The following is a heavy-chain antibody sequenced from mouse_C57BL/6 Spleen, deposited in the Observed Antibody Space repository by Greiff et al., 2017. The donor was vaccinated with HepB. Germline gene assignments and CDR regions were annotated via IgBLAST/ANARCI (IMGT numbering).Heavy chain of an antibody. CDR3: ARARLRRDSYYAMDY. Sequence: EVMLVESEGGLVQPGSSMKLSCTASGFTFSDYYMAWVRQVPEKGLEWVANINYDGSSTYYLDSLKSRFIISRDNAKNILYLQMSSLKSEDTATYYCARARLRRDSYYAMDYWGQGTSVTVSS. CDR2: INYDGSST. V-gene: IGHV5-16*01. D-gene: IGHD2-4*01. CDR1: GFTFSDYY. J-gene: IGHJ4*01.